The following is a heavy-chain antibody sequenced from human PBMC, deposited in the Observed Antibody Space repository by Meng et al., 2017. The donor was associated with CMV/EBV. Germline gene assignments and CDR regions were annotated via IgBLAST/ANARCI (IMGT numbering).Heavy chain of an antibody. D-gene: IGHD4/OR15-4a*01. V-gene: IGHV1-69*05. CDR1: GYTLTELS. J-gene: IGHJ5*02. Sequence: SVKVSCKVSGYTLTELSMHWVRQAPGKGLEWMGGIIPIFGTANYAQKFQGRVTITTDESTSTAYMELSSLRSEDTAVYYCARRVTMAGNWFDPWGQGTLVTVSS. CDR2: IIPIFGTA. CDR3: ARRVTMAGNWFDP.